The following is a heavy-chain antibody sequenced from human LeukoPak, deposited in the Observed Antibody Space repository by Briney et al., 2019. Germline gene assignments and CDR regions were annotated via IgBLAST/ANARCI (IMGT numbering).Heavy chain of an antibody. CDR2: ISGYNGKT. V-gene: IGHV1-18*01. D-gene: IGHD1-7*01. CDR1: GYTFTSYG. Sequence: ASVKVSCKASGYTFTSYGITWVRQAPGQGLEWMGWISGYNGKTNYVQKFQGRVTMTTDTSTSTAYMELRSLRSDDTAVYYCARDCPDITATTCRGMDVWGQGTTVTASS. J-gene: IGHJ6*02. CDR3: ARDCPDITATTCRGMDV.